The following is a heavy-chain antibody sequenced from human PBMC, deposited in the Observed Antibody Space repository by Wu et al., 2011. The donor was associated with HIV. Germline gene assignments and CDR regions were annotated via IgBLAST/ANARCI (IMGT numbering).Heavy chain of an antibody. D-gene: IGHD3-10*01. CDR3: ARSLFGGSGSLL. Sequence: QVQLVQSGAEVKKPGSSVKVSCKASGGTFSNYAISWVRQAPGQGLEWMGGITPIFGTVNYAPKFQGRVTITADKSTSTAYMELSSLRSEDTAVYYCARSLFGGSGSLLWGQGTLVTVSS. J-gene: IGHJ4*02. V-gene: IGHV1-69*14. CDR1: GGTFSNYA. CDR2: ITPIFGTV.